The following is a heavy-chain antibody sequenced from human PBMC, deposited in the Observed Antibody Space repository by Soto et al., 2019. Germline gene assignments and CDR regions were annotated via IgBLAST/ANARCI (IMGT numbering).Heavy chain of an antibody. D-gene: IGHD3-9*01. CDR2: MNPNSGNT. CDR3: ARGDITIPKNYYYYMDV. Sequence: GASVKVSCTASGYTFTSYDINWVRQATGQGLEWMGWMNPNSGNTGYAQKFQGRVTMTRNTSISTAYMELSSLRSEDTAVYYCARGDITIPKNYYYYMDVWGKGTTVTSP. J-gene: IGHJ6*03. CDR1: GYTFTSYD. V-gene: IGHV1-8*01.